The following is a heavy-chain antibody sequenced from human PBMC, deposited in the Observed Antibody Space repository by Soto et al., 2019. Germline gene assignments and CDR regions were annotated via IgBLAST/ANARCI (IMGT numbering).Heavy chain of an antibody. J-gene: IGHJ4*02. CDR1: GFTFWTNA. V-gene: IGHV3-30-3*01. D-gene: IGHD3-10*01. Sequence: QVQLVESGGGVVQPGRSLRLACAASGFTFWTNAMHWVRQAPGRGLEWVAGISYDGVDKYYADSVKGRFTISRDNSKNTLFLLMDNLGPEDTAVYYCARDFRRMVRGIDYWGPGTLVTVSS. CDR2: ISYDGVDK. CDR3: ARDFRRMVRGIDY.